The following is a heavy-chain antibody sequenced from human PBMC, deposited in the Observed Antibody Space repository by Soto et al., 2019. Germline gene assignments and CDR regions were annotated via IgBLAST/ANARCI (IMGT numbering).Heavy chain of an antibody. CDR1: GGSFSGYY. V-gene: IGHV4-34*01. D-gene: IGHD2-2*03. CDR2: INHSGST. CDR3: ARSGYCSSTSCSPTPFYGMDV. J-gene: IGHJ6*02. Sequence: SETLSLTCAVYGGSFSGYYWSWIRQPPGKGLEWIGEINHSGSTNYNPSLKSRVTISVDTSKNQFSLKLSSVTAADTAVYYCARSGYCSSTSCSPTPFYGMDVWGQGTTVTVSS.